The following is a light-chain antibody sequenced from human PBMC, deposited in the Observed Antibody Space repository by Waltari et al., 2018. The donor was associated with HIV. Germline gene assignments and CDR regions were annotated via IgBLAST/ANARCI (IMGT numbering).Light chain of an antibody. CDR3: CSYGGSYTFV. CDR2: DVD. Sequence: QPALSQPRSVSGSPGQSVTIPCTGSTSDVGNYDYVSWYHHVPGQAPKVVMYDVDQRPAGIPSRFSGSKSGYTASLTISGLRGDDEGDFYCCSYGGSYTFVFGGGTRLTV. CDR1: TSDVGNYDY. J-gene: IGLJ2*01. V-gene: IGLV2-11*01.